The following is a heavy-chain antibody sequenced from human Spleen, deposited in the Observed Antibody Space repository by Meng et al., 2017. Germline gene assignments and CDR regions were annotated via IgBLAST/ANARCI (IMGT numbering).Heavy chain of an antibody. V-gene: IGHV3-23*01. J-gene: IGHJ3*02. CDR1: GFTVSMNY. D-gene: IGHD5-12*01. CDR3: AKFYLGATHDAFDI. Sequence: GTLKISCAASGFTVSMNYMSWVRQAPGKGLQWVSTISDSGVRTYYADSVKGRFTISRDNSKNTLYLQMNSLRAEDTAVYYCAKFYLGATHDAFDIWGQGTMVTVSS. CDR2: ISDSGVRT.